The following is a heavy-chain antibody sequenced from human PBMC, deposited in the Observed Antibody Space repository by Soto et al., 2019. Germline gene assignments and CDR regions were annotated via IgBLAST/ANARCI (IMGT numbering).Heavy chain of an antibody. CDR2: IYYSGST. J-gene: IGHJ5*02. D-gene: IGHD3-22*01. V-gene: IGHV4-39*07. CDR3: ARDLLRYYDSSGYNYRWFDP. Sequence: SETLSLTCAVSVGSISSSSYYWGWIRQPPGKGLEWIANIYYSGSTYYNPSLKSRVTISLDTSKNQFSLKMSSVTAADTAVYYCARDLLRYYDSSGYNYRWFDPWGQGTLVTVSS. CDR1: VGSISSSSYY.